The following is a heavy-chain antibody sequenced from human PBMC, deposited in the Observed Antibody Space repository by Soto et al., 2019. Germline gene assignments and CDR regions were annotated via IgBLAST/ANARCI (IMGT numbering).Heavy chain of an antibody. Sequence: QVQLQESGPGLVKPSQTLSLTCIVSGGSVNSGHYYWNWIRQPPGKSLEWIGYIYYSGSTNYNPSLKSLVTISIDTSRNQFPLKLSSVTAADTAVYYCARESSLLLPDSVKKLDPWGQGTLVSVSS. CDR2: IYYSGST. V-gene: IGHV4-61*01. CDR3: ARESSLLLPDSVKKLDP. CDR1: GGSVNSGHYY. J-gene: IGHJ5*02. D-gene: IGHD2-21*01.